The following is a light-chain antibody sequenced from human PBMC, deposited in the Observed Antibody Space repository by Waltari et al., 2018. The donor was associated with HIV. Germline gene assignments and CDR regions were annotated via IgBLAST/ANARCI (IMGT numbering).Light chain of an antibody. CDR3: ATWDGSLNGVL. CDR2: RDS. J-gene: IGLJ2*01. Sequence: QSVLTQPPSASEIPGQRVTISCTGGNSNVGSNYVYWYQQVPGTAPKLLVYRDSQRQSGVPDRFTGSKSGTSASLAISGLRSEDEADYYCATWDGSLNGVLFGGGTKLTVL. V-gene: IGLV1-47*01. CDR1: NSNVGSNY.